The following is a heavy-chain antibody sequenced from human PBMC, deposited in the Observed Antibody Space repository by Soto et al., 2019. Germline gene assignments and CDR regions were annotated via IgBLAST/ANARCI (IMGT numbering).Heavy chain of an antibody. D-gene: IGHD3-9*01. Sequence: SETLSLTCTVPGASITSGGYYWSWIRQVPGEGLEWIGYIKYSGTTHYSPSLKSRAKISLDKSKNEVSLSLTSLTGADTAVYYCARDVRDTGYSYWFDPWGQGTLVTVSS. V-gene: IGHV4-31*03. CDR2: IKYSGTT. CDR1: GASITSGGYY. J-gene: IGHJ5*02. CDR3: ARDVRDTGYSYWFDP.